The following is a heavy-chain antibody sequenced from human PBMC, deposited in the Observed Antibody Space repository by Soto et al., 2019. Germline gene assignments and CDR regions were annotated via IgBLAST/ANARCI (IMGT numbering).Heavy chain of an antibody. D-gene: IGHD6-19*01. Sequence: LRLSCAASGFTFSSYGMHWVRQAPGKGLEWVAVISYDGRNKYYADAVKGRFIISRDNSKNTLYLQMSSLRAEDTAVYYCVKDGSSGWPYFYDMDVWGQGTTVTVSS. V-gene: IGHV3-30*18. CDR3: VKDGSSGWPYFYDMDV. CDR1: GFTFSSYG. CDR2: ISYDGRNK. J-gene: IGHJ6*02.